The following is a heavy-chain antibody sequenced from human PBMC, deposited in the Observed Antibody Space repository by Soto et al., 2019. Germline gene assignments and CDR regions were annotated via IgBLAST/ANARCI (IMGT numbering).Heavy chain of an antibody. J-gene: IGHJ4*02. CDR1: GGTFSSYA. V-gene: IGHV1-69*13. CDR3: ARVTREWFGELSD. D-gene: IGHD3-10*01. Sequence: GASVKVSCKASGGTFSSYAISWVRQAPGQGLEWMGGIIPIFGTANYAQKFQGRVTITADESTSTAYMELSSLRSEDTAVYYCARVTREWFGELSDWGQGTLVTVSS. CDR2: IIPIFGTA.